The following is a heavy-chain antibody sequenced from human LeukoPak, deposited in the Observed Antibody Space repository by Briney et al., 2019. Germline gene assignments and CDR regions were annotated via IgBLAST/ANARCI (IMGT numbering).Heavy chain of an antibody. Sequence: PGGSLRLSCAASGFTLSTYNMKWVRQAPRKGLEWVSSISTSSSYIYYADSVKGRFTISRDNAKNTLYLQMNSLRAEDTAVYYCRDPFDYWGQGTLVTVSS. CDR1: GFTLSTYN. J-gene: IGHJ4*02. V-gene: IGHV3-21*01. CDR3: RDPFDY. CDR2: ISTSSSYI.